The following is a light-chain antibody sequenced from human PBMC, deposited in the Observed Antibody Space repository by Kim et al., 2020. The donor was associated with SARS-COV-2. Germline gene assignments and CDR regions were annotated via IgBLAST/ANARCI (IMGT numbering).Light chain of an antibody. Sequence: VSLGERSTLSCRASQSVSTNLAWYQQKPGQAPRLLIYGASTRATGIPARFSGSGSGTEFSLTISSLQSEDFAVYYCQQYNTWLITFGQGTRLEIK. V-gene: IGKV3D-15*01. CDR3: QQYNTWLIT. CDR1: QSVSTN. J-gene: IGKJ5*01. CDR2: GAS.